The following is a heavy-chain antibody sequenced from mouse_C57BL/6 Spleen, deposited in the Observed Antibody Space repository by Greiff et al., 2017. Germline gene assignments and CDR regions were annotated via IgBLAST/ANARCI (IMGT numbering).Heavy chain of an antibody. Sequence: VKLQESGAELVRPGASVTLSCKASGYTFTDYEMHWVKQTPVHGLEWIGAIDPETGGTAYNQKFKGKAILTADKSSSTAYMELRSLTSEDSAVYYCTRGSSGPFAYWGQGTLVTVSA. D-gene: IGHD3-2*02. CDR3: TRGSSGPFAY. J-gene: IGHJ3*01. CDR2: IDPETGGT. CDR1: GYTFTDYE. V-gene: IGHV1-15*01.